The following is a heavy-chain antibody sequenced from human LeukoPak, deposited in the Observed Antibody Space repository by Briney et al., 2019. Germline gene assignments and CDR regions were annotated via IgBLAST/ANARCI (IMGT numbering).Heavy chain of an antibody. V-gene: IGHV1-46*01. J-gene: IGHJ4*02. Sequence: ASVKVSCKASGYTFTSYYMHWVRQAPGQGLEWMGIINPSGGSTSYAQKFQGRVTMTRDTSTSTVYMELSSLRSEDTAVYYCARDIGLLLWFGELSGGFDYWGQGTLVTVSS. CDR3: ARDIGLLLWFGELSGGFDY. CDR2: INPSGGST. D-gene: IGHD3-10*01. CDR1: GYTFTSYY.